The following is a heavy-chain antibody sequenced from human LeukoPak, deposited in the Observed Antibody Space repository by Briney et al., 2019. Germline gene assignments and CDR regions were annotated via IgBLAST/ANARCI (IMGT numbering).Heavy chain of an antibody. D-gene: IGHD2-15*01. Sequence: SETLSLTCTVSGGSIYNYYWSWIRQPPGRQLEWIGYISFSGKTDSNPSLKSRVTISIDTSENQFSLKLTSVTAADTAVYYCATDLVVVAATRRKRWLQFGYGMDVWGQGTTVTVSS. CDR2: ISFSGKT. CDR1: GGSIYNYY. J-gene: IGHJ6*02. V-gene: IGHV4-4*08. CDR3: ATDLVVVAATRRKRWLQFGYGMDV.